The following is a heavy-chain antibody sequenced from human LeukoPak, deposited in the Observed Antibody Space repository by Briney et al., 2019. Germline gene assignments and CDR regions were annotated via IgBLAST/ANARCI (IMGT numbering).Heavy chain of an antibody. V-gene: IGHV1-2*02. D-gene: IGHD6-6*01. J-gene: IGHJ3*02. CDR2: INPNSGGT. CDR1: GYTFTGYY. CDR3: ARDWSPTREVAARVGDAFDI. Sequence: ASVKVSCKASGYTFTGYYMHWVRQAPRQGLEWMGWINPNSGGTNYAQKFQGRVTMTRDTSISTAYMELSRLRSDDTAVYYCARDWSPTREVAARVGDAFDIWGQGTMVTVSS.